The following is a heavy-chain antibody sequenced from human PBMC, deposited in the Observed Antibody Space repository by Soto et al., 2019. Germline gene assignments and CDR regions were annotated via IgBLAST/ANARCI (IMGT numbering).Heavy chain of an antibody. CDR1: GGTFSSYS. V-gene: IGHV1-69*01. J-gene: IGHJ4*02. CDR3: ARDGGRHSGGIDY. Sequence: QVQLVQSGAEVKKPGSSVKVSCKASGGTFSSYSINWVRQAPGQGLEWMGEIIPILGTANYAQKFKARVTITADESTSTAYMELSSLRSEDTAVYYCARDGGRHSGGIDYWGQGTLVTVSS. CDR2: IIPILGTA. D-gene: IGHD1-26*01.